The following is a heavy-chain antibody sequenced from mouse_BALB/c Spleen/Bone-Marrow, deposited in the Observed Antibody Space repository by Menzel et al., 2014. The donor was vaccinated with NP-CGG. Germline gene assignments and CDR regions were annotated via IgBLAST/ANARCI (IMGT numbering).Heavy chain of an antibody. V-gene: IGHV5-6-3*01. CDR1: GFTFSSYG. Sequence: DVQLQESGGGLVQPGGSLKLSCAASGFTFSSYGMSWVRPTPDKRLELVATINTNGGNTYYPDSVKGRFTISRDNAKNTLYLQMSSLKSEDTAMYYCARGLDYWGQGTTLTVSS. CDR3: ARGLDY. J-gene: IGHJ2*01. CDR2: INTNGGNT.